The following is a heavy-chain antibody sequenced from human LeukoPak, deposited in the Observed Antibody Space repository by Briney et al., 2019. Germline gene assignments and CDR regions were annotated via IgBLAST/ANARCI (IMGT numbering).Heavy chain of an antibody. J-gene: IGHJ6*03. CDR3: ARDRLPAAIAGHYMDV. CDR1: GGSISSGSYY. V-gene: IGHV4-61*10. CDR2: IYYSGST. Sequence: SETLSLTCTVSGGSISSGSYYWSWIRQPAGKGLEWIGYIYYSGSTNYNPSLKSRVTISVDTSKNQFSLKLSSVTAADTAVYYCARDRLPAAIAGHYMDVWGKGTTVTVSS. D-gene: IGHD2-2*01.